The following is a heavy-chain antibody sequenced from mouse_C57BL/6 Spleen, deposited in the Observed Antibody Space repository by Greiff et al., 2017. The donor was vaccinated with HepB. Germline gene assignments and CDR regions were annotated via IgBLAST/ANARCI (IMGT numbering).Heavy chain of an antibody. CDR2: IHPNSGST. J-gene: IGHJ4*01. V-gene: IGHV1-64*01. Sequence: VQLQQPGAELVKPGASVKLSCKASGYTFTSYWMHWVKQRPGQGLEWIGMIHPNSGSTNYNEKFKSKATLTVDKSSSTAYMQLSSLTSEDSAVYYCARREGYDAMDYWGQGTSVTVSS. CDR1: GYTFTSYW. CDR3: ARREGYDAMDY.